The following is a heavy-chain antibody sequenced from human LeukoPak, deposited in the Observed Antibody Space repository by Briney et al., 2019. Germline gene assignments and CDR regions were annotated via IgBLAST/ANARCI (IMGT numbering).Heavy chain of an antibody. CDR3: ARTYSSSWDDAFDI. CDR2: ISKSSSTI. Sequence: VSYISKSSSTIYYADSVKGRFTISRDNAKNSLYLQMNSLRAEDTAVYNCARTYSSSWDDAFDIWGQGTMVTVSS. J-gene: IGHJ3*02. V-gene: IGHV3-48*04. D-gene: IGHD6-13*01.